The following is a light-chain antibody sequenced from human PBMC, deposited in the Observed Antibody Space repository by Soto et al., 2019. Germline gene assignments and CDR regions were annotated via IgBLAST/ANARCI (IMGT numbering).Light chain of an antibody. V-gene: IGKV2-28*01. CDR1: QSLLHSNGYNF. Sequence: DIVMTQSPLSLPVTPGEPASISCRSSQSLLHSNGYNFLDWYLQKPGQSPQLLIYLRSNRASGVPDRFSGSGSGTDFTLKISRVEAEDVGVYYCMQTLQAPWTLGQGTKVDIK. CDR2: LRS. CDR3: MQTLQAPWT. J-gene: IGKJ1*01.